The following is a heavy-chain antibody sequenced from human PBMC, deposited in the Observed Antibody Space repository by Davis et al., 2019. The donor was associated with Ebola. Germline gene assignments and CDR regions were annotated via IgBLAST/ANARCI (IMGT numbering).Heavy chain of an antibody. CDR1: GDSMPNYY. V-gene: IGHV4-59*12. CDR2: IHSTGST. CDR3: ARTTLTSVSDLGLGYNFFDP. J-gene: IGHJ5*02. Sequence: SETLSLTCTVSGDSMPNYYWSWIRQSPVKGLEWIGYIHSTGSTNYNPSLESRVTISVDTSKSQLSLKLNSVTAADTAVYYCARTTLTSVSDLGLGYNFFDPWGQGTLVNVSS. D-gene: IGHD1-1*01.